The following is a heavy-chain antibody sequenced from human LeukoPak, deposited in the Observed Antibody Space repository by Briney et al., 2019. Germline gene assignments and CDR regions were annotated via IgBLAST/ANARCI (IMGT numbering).Heavy chain of an antibody. CDR3: ARGFGEGQAAAGKGGNY. V-gene: IGHV3-21*01. D-gene: IGHD6-13*01. J-gene: IGHJ4*02. Sequence: GGSLRLSCAASGFTFSSYSMNWVRQAPGKGLEWVSSISSSSSYIYYADSVKGRFTISRDNAKNSLYLQMNSLRAEDTAVYYCARGFGEGQAAAGKGGNYWGQGTLVTVSS. CDR1: GFTFSSYS. CDR2: ISSSSSYI.